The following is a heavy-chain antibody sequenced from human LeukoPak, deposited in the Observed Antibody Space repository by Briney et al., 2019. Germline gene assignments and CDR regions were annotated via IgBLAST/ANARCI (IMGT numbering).Heavy chain of an antibody. CDR3: ARGGYCGGDCYPTLDY. Sequence: SETLSLTCTVSGGSISSHYWSWIRQPPGKGLEWIGYIYYSGSTNYNPSFKSRVTISVDTSKNQFSLKLSSVTAADTAVYYCARGGYCGGDCYPTLDYWGQGTLVTVSS. V-gene: IGHV4-59*11. D-gene: IGHD2-21*02. CDR1: GGSISSHY. CDR2: IYYSGST. J-gene: IGHJ4*02.